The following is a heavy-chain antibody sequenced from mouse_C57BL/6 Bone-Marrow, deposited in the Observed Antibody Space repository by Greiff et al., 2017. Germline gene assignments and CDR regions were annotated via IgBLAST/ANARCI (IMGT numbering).Heavy chain of an antibody. CDR1: GFNIKDDY. J-gene: IGHJ4*01. Sequence: EVQLQQSGAELVRPGASVKLSCTASGFNIKDDYMHWVKQRPEQGLEWIGWIDPENGDTEYASKFQGKATITADTSSNTAYLQLSSLTSEDTAVYDCTPITTVDAMDYWGQGTSVTVSS. CDR3: TPITTVDAMDY. D-gene: IGHD1-1*01. V-gene: IGHV14-4*01. CDR2: IDPENGDT.